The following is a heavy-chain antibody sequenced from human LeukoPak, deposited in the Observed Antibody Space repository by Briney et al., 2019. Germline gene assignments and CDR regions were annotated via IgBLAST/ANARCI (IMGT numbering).Heavy chain of an antibody. Sequence: SQTLSLTCAISGDSVSTNSATWTWLRQSPSRGLEWLGRTYYRSKWSNDYAVSMKSRITVNPDTSKNQFSLQLNSVTPEDTAVYYCARLVGASWFDSWGQGTLVTVSS. V-gene: IGHV6-1*01. CDR1: GDSVSTNSAT. J-gene: IGHJ5*01. CDR2: TYYRSKWSN. CDR3: ARLVGASWFDS. D-gene: IGHD1-26*01.